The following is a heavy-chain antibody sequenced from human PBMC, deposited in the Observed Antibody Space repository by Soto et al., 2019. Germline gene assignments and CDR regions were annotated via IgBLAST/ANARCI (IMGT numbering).Heavy chain of an antibody. J-gene: IGHJ5*02. D-gene: IGHD2-2*01. Sequence: SVTVSCKASVGTFSSYTISWVRQAPGQGLEWMGRIIPILGIANYAQKFQGRVTITADKSTSTAYMELSSLRSEDTAVYYCARTGVVPGTGFDPWGQGTLVTVSS. CDR2: IIPILGIA. CDR1: VGTFSSYT. CDR3: ARTGVVPGTGFDP. V-gene: IGHV1-69*02.